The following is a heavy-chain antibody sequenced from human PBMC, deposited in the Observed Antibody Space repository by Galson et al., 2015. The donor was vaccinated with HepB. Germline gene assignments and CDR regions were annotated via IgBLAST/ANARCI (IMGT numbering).Heavy chain of an antibody. J-gene: IGHJ3*02. Sequence: TLSLTCTVSGGSISSGSYYWSWIRLPAGKGLEWIGRIYTSGSTNYNPSLKSRVTMSVDTSKNQFSLKLSSVTAADTAVYYCARVQQERQSFGAFDIWGQGTMVTVSS. CDR3: ARVQQERQSFGAFDI. CDR2: IYTSGST. D-gene: IGHD1-1*01. V-gene: IGHV4-61*02. CDR1: GGSISSGSYY.